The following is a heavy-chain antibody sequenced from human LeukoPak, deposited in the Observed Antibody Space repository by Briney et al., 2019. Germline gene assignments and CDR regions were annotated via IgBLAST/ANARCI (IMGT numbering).Heavy chain of an antibody. CDR2: INHSGST. V-gene: IGHV4-34*01. J-gene: IGHJ4*02. D-gene: IGHD5-18*01. CDR3: ARGVAAMYSRGTYFDY. CDR1: GGSFSGYY. Sequence: KTSETLSLTCAVYGGSFSGYYWSWIRQPPGKGLEWIGEINHSGSTNYNPSLKSRVTISVDTSKNQFSLKLSSVTAADTAVYYCARGVAAMYSRGTYFDYWGQGTLVTVSS.